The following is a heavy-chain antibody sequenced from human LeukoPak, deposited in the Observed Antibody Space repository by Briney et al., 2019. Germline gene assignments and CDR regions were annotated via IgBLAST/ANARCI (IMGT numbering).Heavy chain of an antibody. CDR2: ISGSGGST. V-gene: IGHV3-23*01. D-gene: IGHD3-3*01. Sequence: GGSLRLSCAASGFTFSSYAMSWVRQAPGKGLEWDSAISGSGGSTYYADSVKGRFTISRDNSKNTLYLQMNSLRAEDTAVYYCAKDWSIQRNYNGVFDYWGQGTLVIVSS. CDR1: GFTFSSYA. CDR3: AKDWSIQRNYNGVFDY. J-gene: IGHJ4*02.